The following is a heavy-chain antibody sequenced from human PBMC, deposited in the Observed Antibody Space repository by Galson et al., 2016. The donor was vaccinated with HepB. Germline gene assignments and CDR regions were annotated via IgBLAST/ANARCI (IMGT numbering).Heavy chain of an antibody. Sequence: SLRLSCAASGFTFRSYWMHWVRQAPGKGLVWVSRIDSDGSSTTYADSVKGRFTISRDSAKDSLFLQANSLRAEDTAVYYCARCTTPSCVTAGAYAYWGQGTLVTVSA. D-gene: IGHD3-16*01. CDR3: ARCTTPSCVTAGAYAY. V-gene: IGHV3-74*01. CDR1: GFTFRSYW. CDR2: IDSDGSST. J-gene: IGHJ4*02.